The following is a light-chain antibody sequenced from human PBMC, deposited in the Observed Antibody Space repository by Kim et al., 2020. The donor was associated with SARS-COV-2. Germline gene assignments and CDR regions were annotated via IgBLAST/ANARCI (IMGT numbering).Light chain of an antibody. J-gene: IGKJ1*01. CDR1: QTIRSNY. CDR3: QQYCSSPRT. CDR2: TAS. Sequence: SPGEGATLSCRASQTIRSNYLAWYQQKPGQAPRLLIYTASNRATGIPDRFSGSGSGTDFTLTISRLEPEDFAVYYCQQYCSSPRTFGQGTKVDIK. V-gene: IGKV3-20*01.